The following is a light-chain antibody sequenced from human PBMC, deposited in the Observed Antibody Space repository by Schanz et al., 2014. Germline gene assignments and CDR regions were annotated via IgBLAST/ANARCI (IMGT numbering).Light chain of an antibody. CDR3: QQYYSTPPWT. V-gene: IGKV4-1*01. Sequence: DIVMTQSPDSLAVSLGERATINCRSSQSVLHSSDNKNYLAWYQQKPGQPPKLLIYWASTRESGVPDRFSGSGSGTGFTLAISTLQAEDAAVYYCQQYYSTPPWTFGQGTKVEIK. CDR1: QSVLHSSDNKNY. J-gene: IGKJ1*01. CDR2: WAS.